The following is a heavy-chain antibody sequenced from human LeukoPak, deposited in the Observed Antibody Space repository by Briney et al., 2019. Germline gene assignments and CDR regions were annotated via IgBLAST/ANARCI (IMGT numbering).Heavy chain of an antibody. Sequence: PSETLSLTCTVSGVSINNYYWRWIRQPPGKGRVGSGNIHGSGNTNYNPSLKSRLSMPLDTSKTQVSLNLTSVTAADTATYFCARETMLAGFASGLGFNYWGQGILVIVSS. V-gene: IGHV4-59*12. CDR2: IHGSGNT. CDR1: GVSINNYY. D-gene: IGHD6-19*01. J-gene: IGHJ4*02. CDR3: ARETMLAGFASGLGFNY.